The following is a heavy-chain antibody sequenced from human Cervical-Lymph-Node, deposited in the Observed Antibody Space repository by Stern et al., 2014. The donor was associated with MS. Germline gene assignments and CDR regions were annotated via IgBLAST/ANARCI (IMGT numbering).Heavy chain of an antibody. Sequence: QITLQESGPALVKPTETLTLICSFSGVSLTSTGVGVGWIRQPPGQALEWLALIYWDDDRRYSPSLKSRLTITKDTSKNQVVLTMTNMDPVDTGTYYCSHVLITYGGVIGLDAFDVWGQGALVTVSS. CDR3: SHVLITYGGVIGLDAFDV. V-gene: IGHV2-5*02. J-gene: IGHJ3*01. CDR1: GVSLTSTGVG. D-gene: IGHD3-16*02. CDR2: IYWDDDR.